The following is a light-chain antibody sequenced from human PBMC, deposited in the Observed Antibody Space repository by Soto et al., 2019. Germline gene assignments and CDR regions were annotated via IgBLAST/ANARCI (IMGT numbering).Light chain of an antibody. J-gene: IGKJ4*01. V-gene: IGKV3-20*01. CDR2: GPS. CDR3: QQYGKSPLT. CDR1: QSGSGSY. Sequence: EIVLTQSPGTLSLSPGERATLSCRASQSGSGSYLAWYQQKPGQAPRLLISGPSRRATGIPDRFSGSGSGTDFTLTISSLEPEDFAVYYCQQYGKSPLTFGGGTKVEIK.